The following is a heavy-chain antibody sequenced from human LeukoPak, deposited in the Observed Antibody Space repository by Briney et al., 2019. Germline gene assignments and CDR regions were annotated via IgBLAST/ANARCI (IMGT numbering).Heavy chain of an antibody. CDR3: AKESGKFDY. CDR2: LSADGGST. CDR1: GLNFDDSA. J-gene: IGHJ4*02. V-gene: IGHV3-43*02. Sequence: GGSLRLSCVASGLNFDDSAMHWVRQAPGKGLEWVSLLSADGGSTFSADSVKGRFSTSRDNSKNSLYLQMNSLRSEDTAMYYCAKESGKFDYWGQGTLVAVSS.